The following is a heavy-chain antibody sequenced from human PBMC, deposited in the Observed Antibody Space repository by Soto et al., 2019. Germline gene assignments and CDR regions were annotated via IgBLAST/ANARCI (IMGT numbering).Heavy chain of an antibody. CDR3: ARDPVGDYYYYYMDV. CDR2: ISSSGSTI. J-gene: IGHJ6*03. D-gene: IGHD4-17*01. V-gene: IGHV3-11*01. Sequence: GGSLRLSCAASGFTFSDYYMSWIRQAPGKGLEWVSYISSSGSTIYYADSVKGRFTISRDNAKNSLYLQMNSLRAEDTAVYYCARDPVGDYYYYYMDVWGKGTTVTVSS. CDR1: GFTFSDYY.